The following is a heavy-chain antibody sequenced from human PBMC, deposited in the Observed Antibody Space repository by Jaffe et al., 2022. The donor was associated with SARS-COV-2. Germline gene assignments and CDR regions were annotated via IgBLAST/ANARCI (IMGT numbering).Heavy chain of an antibody. V-gene: IGHV1-46*01. J-gene: IGHJ5*02. CDR3: ARAVGYSSGWSSSGLRDWFDP. D-gene: IGHD6-19*01. CDR2: INPSGGST. CDR1: GYTFTSYY. Sequence: QVQLVQSGAEVKKPGASVKVSCKASGYTFTSYYMHWVRQAPGQGLEWMGIINPSGGSTSYAQKFQGRVTMTRDTSTSTVYMELSSLRSEDTAVYYCARAVGYSSGWSSSGLRDWFDPWGQGTLVTVSS.